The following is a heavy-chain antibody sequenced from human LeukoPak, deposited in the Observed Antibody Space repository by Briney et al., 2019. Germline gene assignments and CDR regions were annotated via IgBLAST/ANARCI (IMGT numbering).Heavy chain of an antibody. J-gene: IGHJ4*02. D-gene: IGHD3-16*02. CDR2: IHPSTGNP. CDR3: ARALDSLGGLSLPDY. V-gene: IGHV7-4-1*02. CDR1: GYSFTNYA. Sequence: ASVKVSCRASGYSFTNYAMNWVRQAPGQGLEFMGWIHPSTGNPAYAQGFSGRFVFSLDTSVTTTYLQISDLKAEDTAVYFCARALDSLGGLSLPDYWGQGTLVTVSS.